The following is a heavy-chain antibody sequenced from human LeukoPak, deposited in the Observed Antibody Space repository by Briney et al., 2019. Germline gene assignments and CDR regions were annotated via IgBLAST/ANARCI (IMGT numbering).Heavy chain of an antibody. CDR3: AKDGDGDYGFVFDY. V-gene: IGHV3-23*01. CDR1: GFSFSSYE. J-gene: IGHJ4*02. Sequence: GGSLRLSCAASGFSFSSYEMNWVRQAPGKGLEWVSAISGSGGSTYYADSVKGRFTISRDNSKNTLYLQMNSLRAEDTAVYYCAKDGDGDYGFVFDYWGQGTLVTVSS. CDR2: ISGSGGST. D-gene: IGHD4-17*01.